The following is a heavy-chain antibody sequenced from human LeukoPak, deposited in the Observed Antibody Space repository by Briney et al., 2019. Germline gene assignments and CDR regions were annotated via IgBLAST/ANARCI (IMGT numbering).Heavy chain of an antibody. D-gene: IGHD6-19*01. CDR2: INQDGSKK. CDR3: ASPYSSGPDYYYGMDV. J-gene: IGHJ6*02. V-gene: IGHV3-7*01. Sequence: PGGSLRLSCVASRFTFSNYWMSWVRQAPGKGLEWVANINQDGSKKRYADSMKGRFTISGDNAKESLYLQLNSLRAEDTAVYYCASPYSSGPDYYYGMDVWGQGTTVTVSS. CDR1: RFTFSNYW.